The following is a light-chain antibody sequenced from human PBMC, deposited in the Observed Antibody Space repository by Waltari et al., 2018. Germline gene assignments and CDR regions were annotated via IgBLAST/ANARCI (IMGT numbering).Light chain of an antibody. CDR2: RND. CDR3: AAWDDSLTVR. J-gene: IGLJ3*02. Sequence: QSVFTHPPSASRTPGQRVTISCSGSSSTIGSSFLCWYQSLPGTAPKLLIYRNDQRPSGVPDRFSGSRSCTSASLAISGLQSEDEADYYCAAWDDSLTVRFGGGTKLTVL. V-gene: IGLV1-47*01. CDR1: SSTIGSSF.